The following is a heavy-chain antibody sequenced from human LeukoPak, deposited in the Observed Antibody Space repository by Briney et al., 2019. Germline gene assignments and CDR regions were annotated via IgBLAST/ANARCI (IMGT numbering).Heavy chain of an antibody. Sequence: ASVKVSCKASGYTFTSYDINWVRQATGQGLEWMGWMNPNSGNTGYAQKLQGRVTMTTDTSTSTAYMELRSLRSDDTAVYYCAREVNRPWGLGRSRFDYWGQGTLVTVSS. CDR1: GYTFTSYD. V-gene: IGHV1-8*01. CDR2: MNPNSGNT. D-gene: IGHD1-26*01. CDR3: AREVNRPWGLGRSRFDY. J-gene: IGHJ4*02.